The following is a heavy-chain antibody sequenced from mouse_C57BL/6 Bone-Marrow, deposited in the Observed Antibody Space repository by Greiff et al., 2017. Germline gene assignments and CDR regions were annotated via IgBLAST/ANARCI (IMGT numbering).Heavy chain of an antibody. CDR1: GYTFTSYG. CDR3: ARWGPYGNHWYFDV. CDR2: IYPRSGNT. V-gene: IGHV1-81*01. J-gene: IGHJ1*03. D-gene: IGHD2-1*01. Sequence: QVHVKQPGAELARPGASVKLSCKASGYTFTSYGISWVKQRTGQGLEWIGEIYPRSGNTYYNEKFKGKATLTADKSSSTAYMELRSLTSEDSAVYFCARWGPYGNHWYFDVWGTGTTVTVSS.